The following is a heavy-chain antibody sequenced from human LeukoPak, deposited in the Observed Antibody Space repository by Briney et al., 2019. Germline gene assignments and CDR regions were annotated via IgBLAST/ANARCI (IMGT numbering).Heavy chain of an antibody. J-gene: IGHJ4*02. Sequence: SGGSLRLSCAASGFTVSSSYMSWVRQAPGKGLEWVSNISSAGTTYYGDSVKGRFTISRDNSKNTVYLQVNSLRDEDTAVYYCARDLEAANTYYFDYWGQGTMVTVSS. CDR2: ISSAGTT. D-gene: IGHD6-13*01. CDR1: GFTVSSSY. V-gene: IGHV3-66*01. CDR3: ARDLEAANTYYFDY.